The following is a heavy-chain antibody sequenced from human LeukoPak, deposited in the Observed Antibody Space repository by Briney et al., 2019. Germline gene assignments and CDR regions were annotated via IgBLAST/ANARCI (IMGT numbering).Heavy chain of an antibody. J-gene: IGHJ4*02. CDR2: IIPIFGTA. Sequence: SVKVSCKASGGTFSSYAISWVRQAPGQGLEWMGGIIPIFGTANYAQKFQGRVTITADESTSTAYMELSSLRSEDTAVYYCARVTLGHYGSGSYNGAILDYWGQVTLVTVSS. V-gene: IGHV1-69*13. CDR3: ARVTLGHYGSGSYNGAILDY. D-gene: IGHD3-10*01. CDR1: GGTFSSYA.